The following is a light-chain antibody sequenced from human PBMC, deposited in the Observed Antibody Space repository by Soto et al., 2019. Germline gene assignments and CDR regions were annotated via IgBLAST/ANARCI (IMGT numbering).Light chain of an antibody. V-gene: IGKV1-39*01. CDR1: QTINTW. CDR3: QQSYSTPIT. Sequence: DIQMTQSPPTLSGSVGARVTITCRASQTINTWLAWYQQRPGKAPKLLIYDVSSLQSGVPSRFSGSRSGTDCTLTIGSLQPDDVATYYCQQSYSTPITLGQGTRLEIK. CDR2: DVS. J-gene: IGKJ5*01.